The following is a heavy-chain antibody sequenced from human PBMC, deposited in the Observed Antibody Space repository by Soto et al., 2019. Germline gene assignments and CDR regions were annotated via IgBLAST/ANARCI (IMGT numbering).Heavy chain of an antibody. CDR3: AREGNFWSGSGYYYYYGMDV. V-gene: IGHV1-69*13. CDR2: IIPIFGTA. Sequence: SVKVSFKASGVTFSSYAISWLRHAPGQGLEWMGGIIPIFGTANYAQKFQGRVTITADESTSTAYMELSSLRSEDTAVYYCAREGNFWSGSGYYYYYGMDVWGQGTTVTVSS. D-gene: IGHD3-3*01. CDR1: GVTFSSYA. J-gene: IGHJ6*02.